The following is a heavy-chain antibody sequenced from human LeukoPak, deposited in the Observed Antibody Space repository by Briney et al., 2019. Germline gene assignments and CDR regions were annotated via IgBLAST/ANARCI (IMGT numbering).Heavy chain of an antibody. CDR3: ARDRGITIFGVEDAFDI. CDR1: EFTFSNAW. V-gene: IGHV3-7*01. CDR2: IKQDVSEK. D-gene: IGHD3-3*01. Sequence: GGSLRLSCAASEFTFSNAWMSWVRQAPGKGLEWVANIKQDVSEKYYVDSVKGRFTISRDNAKNSLYLQMNSLRAEDTAVYYCARDRGITIFGVEDAFDIWGQGTMVTVSS. J-gene: IGHJ3*02.